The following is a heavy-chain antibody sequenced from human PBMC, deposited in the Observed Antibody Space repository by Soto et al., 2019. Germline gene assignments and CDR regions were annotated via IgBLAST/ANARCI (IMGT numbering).Heavy chain of an antibody. J-gene: IGHJ3*01. CDR1: GFTFSAFD. CDR3: AKERTSRFFISQDAFDV. CDR2: ISYDGSDY. D-gene: IGHD3-10*01. V-gene: IGHV3-30*18. Sequence: GGSLRLSCAASGFTFSAFDMHWVRQAPGKGLEWVAIISYDGSDYSYADSVRGRFTISRDNSKNTMYLQMNSLRPDDAAVYYCAKERTSRFFISQDAFDVWGQGTLVTVSS.